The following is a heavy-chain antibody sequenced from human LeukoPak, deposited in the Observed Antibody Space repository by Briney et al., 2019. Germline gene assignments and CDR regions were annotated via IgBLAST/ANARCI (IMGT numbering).Heavy chain of an antibody. Sequence: SETLSLTCTVSGGSFAGRRAYWGWVRQSPGSGLEWLASIYYDGTTYYNPCLRGRVTSSVDTSTRQFSLTLPSVTATDTAVYYCARPNEILTTHWFDTWGQGALVSVSS. CDR1: GGSFAGRRAY. D-gene: IGHD1-1*01. J-gene: IGHJ5*02. V-gene: IGHV4-39*01. CDR3: ARPNEILTTHWFDT. CDR2: IYYDGTT.